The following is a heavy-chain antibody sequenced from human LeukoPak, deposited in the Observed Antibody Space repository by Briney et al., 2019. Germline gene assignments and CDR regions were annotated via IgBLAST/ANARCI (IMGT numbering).Heavy chain of an antibody. CDR1: GGSTGSRSYY. J-gene: IGHJ4*02. V-gene: IGHV4-39*01. D-gene: IGHD3-22*01. CDR3: ARQTEYYYDSSGYYSFDY. Sequence: PSETLSLTCTVSGGSTGSRSYYWGWIRQPPGKGLEWIGSIYYSGSTYYNPSLKSRVTISVDTSKNPCSLKLCSVTAAETAVYNCARQTEYYYDSSGYYSFDYWGQGTLVTVSS. CDR2: IYYSGST.